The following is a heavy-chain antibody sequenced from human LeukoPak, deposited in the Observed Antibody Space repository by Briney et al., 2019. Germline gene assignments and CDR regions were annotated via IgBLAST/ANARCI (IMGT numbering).Heavy chain of an antibody. V-gene: IGHV4-59*01. J-gene: IGHJ6*03. CDR3: ARALPNSDYYYYMDV. D-gene: IGHD4-23*01. CDR2: IYYSGST. Sequence: SETLSLTCIVSGGSISSYYWSWVRQPPGKGLEWVGYIYYSGSTNYNPSLKSRVTISVDTSKNQFSLKLSSVTAANTAVYYCARALPNSDYYYYMDVWGKGTTVTVSS. CDR1: GGSISSYY.